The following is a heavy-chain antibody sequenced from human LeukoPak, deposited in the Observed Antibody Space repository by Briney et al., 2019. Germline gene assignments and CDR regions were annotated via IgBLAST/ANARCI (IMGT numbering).Heavy chain of an antibody. Sequence: GGSLRLSCAASGFTFSSYSMNWVRQAPGKGLEWVSYISSSSSTIYYADSVKGRFAISRDNAKNSLYLQMNSLRDEDTAVYYCAREQLVRGNAFDIWGQGTMVTVSS. D-gene: IGHD6-13*01. CDR2: ISSSSSTI. CDR1: GFTFSSYS. CDR3: AREQLVRGNAFDI. V-gene: IGHV3-48*02. J-gene: IGHJ3*02.